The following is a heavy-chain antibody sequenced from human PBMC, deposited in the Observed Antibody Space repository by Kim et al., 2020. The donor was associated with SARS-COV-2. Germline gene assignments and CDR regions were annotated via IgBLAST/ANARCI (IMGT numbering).Heavy chain of an antibody. CDR2: IGTAGDT. V-gene: IGHV3-13*01. Sequence: GGSLRLSCAASGFTFSSYDMHWVRQATGKGLEWVSAIGTAGDTYYPGSVKGRFTISRENAKNSLYLQMNSLRAGDTAVYYCAREGFPPGMDVWGQGTTVTVSS. CDR3: AREGFPPGMDV. CDR1: GFTFSSYD. J-gene: IGHJ6*02.